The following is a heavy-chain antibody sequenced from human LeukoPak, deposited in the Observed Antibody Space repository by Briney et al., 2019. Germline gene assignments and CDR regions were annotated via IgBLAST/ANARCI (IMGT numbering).Heavy chain of an antibody. CDR2: IYNDGNT. CDR1: GFTFSAYY. Sequence: PGGSLRLSCAASGFTFSAYYMSWVRQAPGKGLEWVSFIYNDGNTYYADSMKGRFSISRDSSRNTLYLQMNSLRVEDTAVYYCAGDTHSSNWYDHWGQGTLVTVSS. V-gene: IGHV3-53*01. J-gene: IGHJ5*02. D-gene: IGHD6-13*01. CDR3: AGDTHSSNWYDH.